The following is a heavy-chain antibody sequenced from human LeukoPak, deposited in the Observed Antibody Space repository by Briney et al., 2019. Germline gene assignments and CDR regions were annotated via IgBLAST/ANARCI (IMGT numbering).Heavy chain of an antibody. D-gene: IGHD1-26*01. CDR1: GFIFNTYC. CDR3: ARSSGGSYGYFDY. CDR2: ISHDGNTK. J-gene: IGHJ4*02. V-gene: IGHV3-30-3*01. Sequence: GGSLRLSCAASGFIFNTYCMHWVRQAPGKGLEWVAVISHDGNTKIYSDSVRGRFTISRDNSKNTLSLEMNSLRAEDTAVYYCARSSGGSYGYFDYWGQGTLVTVSS.